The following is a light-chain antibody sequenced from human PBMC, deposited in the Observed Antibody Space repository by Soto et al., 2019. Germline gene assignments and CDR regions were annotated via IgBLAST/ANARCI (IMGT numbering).Light chain of an antibody. Sequence: SYELTQPPSVSVSPGQTASITCSGAKLGDQYACWYQQKPGQSPVLVIYQDSKRPSGITERFSGSNSGNTATLTISGTQAMDEADYYCQAWASSTYVVFGGGTKLTVL. CDR1: KLGDQY. CDR3: QAWASSTYVV. CDR2: QDS. V-gene: IGLV3-1*01. J-gene: IGLJ2*01.